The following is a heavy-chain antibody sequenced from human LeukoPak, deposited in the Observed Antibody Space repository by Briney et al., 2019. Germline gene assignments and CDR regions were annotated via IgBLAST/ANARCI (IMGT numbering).Heavy chain of an antibody. V-gene: IGHV3-33*06. J-gene: IGHJ4*02. CDR1: GFTFSSYG. CDR2: IWYDGSNK. CDR3: AKQPFRTYYYGSGSYSPPDY. Sequence: PGGSLRLSCAASGFTFSSYGMHWVRQAPGKGLEWVAVIWYDGSNKYYADSVKGRFTISRDNSKNTLYLQMSSLRAEDTAVYYCAKQPFRTYYYGSGSYSPPDYWGQGTLVTVSS. D-gene: IGHD3-10*01.